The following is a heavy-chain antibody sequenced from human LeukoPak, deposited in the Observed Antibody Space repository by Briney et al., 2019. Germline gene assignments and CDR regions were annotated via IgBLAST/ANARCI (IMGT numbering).Heavy chain of an antibody. Sequence: GGSLRLSCAASGFTFSIYAMSWVRQAPGKGLEWVSVISGSGGSTYYADPVKGRFTISRDNSKNTLSLQMHSLRAEDTAVYYCAKDPTRRFYDTSGYYEPGGYWGQGTLVTVSS. D-gene: IGHD3-22*01. CDR3: AKDPTRRFYDTSGYYEPGGY. J-gene: IGHJ4*02. CDR2: ISGSGGST. V-gene: IGHV3-23*01. CDR1: GFTFSIYA.